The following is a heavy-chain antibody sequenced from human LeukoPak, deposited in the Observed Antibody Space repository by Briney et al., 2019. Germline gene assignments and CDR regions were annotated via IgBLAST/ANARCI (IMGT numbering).Heavy chain of an antibody. D-gene: IGHD2-2*01. Sequence: GGSLRFSCAASGFTFSNYAMHWVRQAPGKGVKYVSAISRNGGSTYYANPVKGRFTISRDNSKNTLYLQMGSLRAEDMAVYYCARADCSSTSCYLGYWGQGTLVTVSS. CDR3: ARADCSSTSCYLGY. CDR1: GFTFSNYA. J-gene: IGHJ4*02. CDR2: ISRNGGST. V-gene: IGHV3-64*01.